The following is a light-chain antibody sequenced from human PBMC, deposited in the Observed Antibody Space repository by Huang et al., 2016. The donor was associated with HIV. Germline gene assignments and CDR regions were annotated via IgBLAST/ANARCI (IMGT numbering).Light chain of an antibody. J-gene: IGKJ1*01. CDR1: QRVSRY. Sequence: EIVLTQSPATLSLSPGERATLSCRASQRVSRYLAWYQQSPGQAPRLLIYDVSNRATGIPARFSGSGSGTDFTLTISSLEPEDFAVYYCQQRSNWPRTFGQGTKVEIK. CDR2: DVS. CDR3: QQRSNWPRT. V-gene: IGKV3-11*01.